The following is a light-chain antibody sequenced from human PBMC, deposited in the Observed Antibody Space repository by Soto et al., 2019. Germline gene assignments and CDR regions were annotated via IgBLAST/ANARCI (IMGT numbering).Light chain of an antibody. J-gene: IGKJ1*01. V-gene: IGKV1-39*01. Sequence: DIHTTQSPSPLPASVGDTVAITCRASQNIDMYLNWYQQKPGKAPRVXXSGASNLQSGVPSRFSGSGSGTDFTLTISSLQSQDFASYFGQHTFNSPTWTFCQGTKVDIK. CDR1: QNIDMY. CDR2: GAS. CDR3: QHTFNSPTWT.